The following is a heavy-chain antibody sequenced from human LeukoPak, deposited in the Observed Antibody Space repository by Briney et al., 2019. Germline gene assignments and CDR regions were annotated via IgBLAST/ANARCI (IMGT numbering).Heavy chain of an antibody. V-gene: IGHV3-7*01. CDR2: IKQDGSEK. CDR3: AKDLSWGVVNLYYYYYGMDV. J-gene: IGHJ6*02. D-gene: IGHD3-22*01. Sequence: GGSLRLSCAASGFTFSSYWMSWVRQAPGKGLERVANIKQDGSEKYYVDSVKGRFTISRDNAKNSLYLQMNTLRAEDTAVYYCAKDLSWGVVNLYYYYYGMDVWGQGTTVTVSS. CDR1: GFTFSSYW.